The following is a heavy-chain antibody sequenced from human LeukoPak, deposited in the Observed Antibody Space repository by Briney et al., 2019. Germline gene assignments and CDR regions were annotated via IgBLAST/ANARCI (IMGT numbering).Heavy chain of an antibody. Sequence: PGGSLRLSCAASGFTFRNYGMHWVRQAPGKGLEWVAVISYDGRNKYFAGSVKGRFTISRDNSKNTLYLQMNSLRAEDTAVYYCARESSGWSYWGQGTLVTVSS. V-gene: IGHV3-30*03. D-gene: IGHD6-19*01. CDR2: ISYDGRNK. CDR3: ARESSGWSY. CDR1: GFTFRNYG. J-gene: IGHJ4*02.